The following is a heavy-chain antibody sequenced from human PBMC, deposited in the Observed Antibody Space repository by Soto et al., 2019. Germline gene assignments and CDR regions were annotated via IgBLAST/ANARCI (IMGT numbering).Heavy chain of an antibody. Sequence: GGSLRLSCAASGFTFSSYAMHWVRQAPGKGLEWVAVISYDGSNKYYADSVKGRFTISRDNSKNTLYLQMNSLRAEDTAVYYCASGYDFWSGYFYWGQGTLVTVSS. D-gene: IGHD3-3*01. CDR3: ASGYDFWSGYFY. CDR1: GFTFSSYA. CDR2: ISYDGSNK. J-gene: IGHJ4*02. V-gene: IGHV3-30-3*01.